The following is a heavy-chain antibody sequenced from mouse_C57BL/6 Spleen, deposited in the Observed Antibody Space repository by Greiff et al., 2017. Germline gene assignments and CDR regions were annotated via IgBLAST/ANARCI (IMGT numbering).Heavy chain of an antibody. CDR3: ARQGNYDGYFAY. V-gene: IGHV1-82*01. CDR1: GYAFSSSW. CDR2: IYPGDGDT. J-gene: IGHJ3*01. D-gene: IGHD2-3*01. Sequence: VQLQQSGPELVKPGASVKISCKASGYAFSSSWMNWVKQRPGKGLEWIGRIYPGDGDTNYNGKFKGKATLTADKSSSTAYMQLSSLTSEDSAVYFCARQGNYDGYFAYWGQGTLVTVSA.